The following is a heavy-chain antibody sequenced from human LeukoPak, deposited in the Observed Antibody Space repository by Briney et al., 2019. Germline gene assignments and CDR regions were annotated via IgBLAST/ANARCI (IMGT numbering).Heavy chain of an antibody. CDR3: ARSNWAYYFDY. J-gene: IGHJ4*02. D-gene: IGHD7-27*01. CDR2: IYHSGST. CDR1: GYSISSGYY. V-gene: IGHV4-38-2*01. Sequence: PSETLSLTCAVSGYSISSGYYWGWIRQPPGKGLEWIGSIYHSGSTYYNSSLKSRVTISVDTSKNQFSLKLSSVTAADTAVYYCARSNWAYYFDYWGQGTLVTVSS.